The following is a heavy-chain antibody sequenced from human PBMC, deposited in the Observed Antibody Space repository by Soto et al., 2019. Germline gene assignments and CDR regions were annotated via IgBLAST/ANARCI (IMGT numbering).Heavy chain of an antibody. D-gene: IGHD3-22*01. J-gene: IGHJ4*02. Sequence: PGESLKISCKGSGYSFTSYWIGWVRQMPGKGLEWMGIIYPGDSDTRYSPSFQGQVTISADKSISTAYLQWSSLKASDTAMYYCARGLNYYDSSGYFPPHFDYWGQGTLVTVSS. CDR2: IYPGDSDT. CDR3: ARGLNYYDSSGYFPPHFDY. V-gene: IGHV5-51*01. CDR1: GYSFTSYW.